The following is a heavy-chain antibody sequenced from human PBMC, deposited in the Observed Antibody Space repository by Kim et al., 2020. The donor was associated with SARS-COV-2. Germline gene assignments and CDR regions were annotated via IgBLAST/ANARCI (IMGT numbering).Heavy chain of an antibody. CDR2: IYTSGST. D-gene: IGHD6-13*01. J-gene: IGHJ5*02. V-gene: IGHV4-61*02. Sequence: SETLSLTCTVSGGSISSGSYYWSWIRQPAGKGLEWIGRIYTSGSTNYNPSLKSRVTISVDTSKNQFSLKLSSATAADTAVYYCARESRSGAAGTRWFDPWGQGTLVTVSS. CDR3: ARESRSGAAGTRWFDP. CDR1: GGSISSGSYY.